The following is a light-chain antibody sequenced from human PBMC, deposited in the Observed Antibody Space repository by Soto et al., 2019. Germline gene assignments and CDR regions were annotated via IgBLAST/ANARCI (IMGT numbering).Light chain of an antibody. V-gene: IGLV4-69*01. J-gene: IGLJ3*02. CDR1: SGHSNYA. Sequence: QSVLTQLPSASASLGASVKLTCTLSSGHSNYAIAWHQQQPEKGPRYLMKVNSDGSHSKGDGIPARFSGSRYGAERYINISSLQYDDEDDDYGQIWGTGIPWVFGGGTKLTVL. CDR2: VNSDGSH. CDR3: QIWGTGIPWV.